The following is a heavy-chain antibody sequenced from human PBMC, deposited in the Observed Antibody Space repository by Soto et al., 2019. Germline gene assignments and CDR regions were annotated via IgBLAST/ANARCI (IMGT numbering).Heavy chain of an antibody. V-gene: IGHV4-34*01. CDR2: INHSGST. CDR1: GGSLSGYY. D-gene: IGHD6-25*01. Sequence: SETLSLTCAVYGGSLSGYYWSWIRQPPGKGLEWIGEINHSGSTNYNPSLKSRVTISVDTSKNQFSLKLSSVTAADTAVYYCARGLAAAGDNWFDPWGQVTLVTVS. J-gene: IGHJ5*02. CDR3: ARGLAAAGDNWFDP.